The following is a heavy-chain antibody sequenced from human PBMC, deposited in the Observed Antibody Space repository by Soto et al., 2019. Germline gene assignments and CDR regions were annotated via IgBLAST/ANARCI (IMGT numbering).Heavy chain of an antibody. D-gene: IGHD6-13*01. CDR1: GGTFSSYA. CDR3: ARASFARPHSSGWYWEEWYNWFDP. Sequence: QVQLVQSGAEVKKPGSSVKVSCKASGGTFSSYAISWVRQAPGQGLEWMGGIIPIFGTANYAQKFQGRVTITADESTSTAYMELSGLRSEDTAVYYCARASFARPHSSGWYWEEWYNWFDPWGQGTLVTVSS. J-gene: IGHJ5*02. CDR2: IIPIFGTA. V-gene: IGHV1-69*12.